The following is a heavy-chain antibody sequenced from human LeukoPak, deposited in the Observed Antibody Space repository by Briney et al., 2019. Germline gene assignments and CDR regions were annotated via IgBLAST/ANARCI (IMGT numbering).Heavy chain of an antibody. CDR1: GFSFSSYG. V-gene: IGHV3-33*01. CDR3: LTPAGWVNY. J-gene: IGHJ4*02. CDR2: IWFDGSNK. D-gene: IGHD1-14*01. Sequence: QSGGSLRLSCAASGFSFSSYGLHWVRQAPGKGLEWVAVIWFDGSNKYYADSVKGRFTNSRDNSKNTLYLQMNSLRAEDTGVYYCLTPAGWVNYWGQGTLVTVSS.